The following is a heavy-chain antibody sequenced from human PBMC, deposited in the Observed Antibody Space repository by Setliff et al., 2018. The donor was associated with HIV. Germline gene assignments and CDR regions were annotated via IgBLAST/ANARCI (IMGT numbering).Heavy chain of an antibody. Sequence: PSETLSLTCTVSGGSISSRNFYWGWIRQPPGKGLEWIGSIAYTGSGYYNSSLKSRVTISVDTSRNECSLKLTSVTAADTAVYYCARQGGYSGYGFYYYYCYMDVWGKGTTVTVSS. CDR1: GGSISSRNFY. CDR3: ARQGGYSGYGFYYYYCYMDV. CDR2: IAYTGSG. V-gene: IGHV4-39*07. D-gene: IGHD5-12*01. J-gene: IGHJ6*03.